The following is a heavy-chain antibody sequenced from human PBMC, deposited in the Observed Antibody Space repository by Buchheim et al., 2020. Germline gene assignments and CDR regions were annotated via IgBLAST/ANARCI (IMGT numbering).Heavy chain of an antibody. J-gene: IGHJ4*02. CDR3: ARHSDDAIDDGFAPNYYTGSYYFDY. V-gene: IGHV4-39*01. CDR1: GGSISSSSYY. CDR2: IYYSGST. Sequence: QLQLQESGPGLVKPSETLSLTCTVSGGSISSSSYYWGWIRQPPGKGLEWIGSIYYSGSTYYNPSLKSRVTISVDTSKNQFSLKLSSVTAADTAVYYCARHSDDAIDDGFAPNYYTGSYYFDYWGQGTL. D-gene: IGHD3-10*01.